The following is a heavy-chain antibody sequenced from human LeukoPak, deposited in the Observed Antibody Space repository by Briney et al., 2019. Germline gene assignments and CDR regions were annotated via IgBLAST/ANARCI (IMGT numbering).Heavy chain of an antibody. V-gene: IGHV1-69*04. CDR3: ARDLTYGRAAAGTEAFDI. J-gene: IGHJ3*02. D-gene: IGHD6-13*01. CDR1: GGTFSSYA. Sequence: SVKVSCKASGGTFSSYAISWVRQAPGQGLEWMGRIIPILGIANYAQKFQGRVTITADKSTSTAYMELSSLRSEDTAVYYCARDLTYGRAAAGTEAFDIWGQGTMVTVSS. CDR2: IIPILGIA.